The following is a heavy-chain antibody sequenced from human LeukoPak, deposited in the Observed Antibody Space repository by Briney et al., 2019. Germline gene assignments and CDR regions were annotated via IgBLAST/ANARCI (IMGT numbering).Heavy chain of an antibody. CDR3: ARAPAAANFDY. J-gene: IGHJ4*02. D-gene: IGHD2-2*01. V-gene: IGHV3-30-3*01. Sequence: GGSLRLSCAASGFTFSSYAMHWVRQAPGKGLEWVAVISYDGSNKYYADSVKGRFTISRDNSKNTLYLQMNSLRAEDTAVYYCARAPAAANFDYWGQGTLVTVSS. CDR1: GFTFSSYA. CDR2: ISYDGSNK.